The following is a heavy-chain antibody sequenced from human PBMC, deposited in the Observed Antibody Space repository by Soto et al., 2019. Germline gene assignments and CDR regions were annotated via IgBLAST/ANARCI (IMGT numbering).Heavy chain of an antibody. CDR2: ISSSGSTI. CDR3: ASAPGQWLGPSYDY. J-gene: IGHJ4*02. D-gene: IGHD6-19*01. Sequence: GGSLRLSCAASGFSFSDYYMSWIRQAPGKGLEWVSYISSSGSTIYYADSVKGRFTISRDNAKNSLYLQMNSLRAEDTAVYYFASAPGQWLGPSYDYWGQGTLGTVSA. V-gene: IGHV3-11*01. CDR1: GFSFSDYY.